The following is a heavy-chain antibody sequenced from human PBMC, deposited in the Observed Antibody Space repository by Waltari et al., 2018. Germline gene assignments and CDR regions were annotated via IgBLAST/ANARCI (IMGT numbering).Heavy chain of an antibody. D-gene: IGHD3-16*01. J-gene: IGHJ4*02. V-gene: IGHV1-2*02. CDR3: ARDLYDSRVPGDYFDY. Sequence: VHLVQSGAEVRKPGASVQVSCQGSGYTYSGYSIQWLRQDPGQGLEWMGWIDPNTGGTKLAKKFQGRVTMTRDTSINTVYMELSSLGSDDTAIYYCARDLYDSRVPGDYFDYWGQGTLVTVSS. CDR1: GYTYSGYS. CDR2: IDPNTGGT.